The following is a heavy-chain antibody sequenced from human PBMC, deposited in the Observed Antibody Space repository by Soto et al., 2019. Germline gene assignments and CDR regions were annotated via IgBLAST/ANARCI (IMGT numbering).Heavy chain of an antibody. Sequence: PSETLSLTCTVSGGSISSYYWSWIRQPPGKGLEWIGYIYYSGSTNYNPSLKSRVTISVDTSKNQFSLKLSSVTAADTAVYYCARLCIRLPVYDPWGQGTLVTVSS. CDR2: IYYSGST. J-gene: IGHJ5*02. CDR3: ARLCIRLPVYDP. V-gene: IGHV4-59*01. D-gene: IGHD6-25*01. CDR1: GGSISSYY.